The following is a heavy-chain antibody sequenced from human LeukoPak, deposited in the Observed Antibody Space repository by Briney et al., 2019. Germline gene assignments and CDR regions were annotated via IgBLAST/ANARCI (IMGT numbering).Heavy chain of an antibody. Sequence: SETLSLTCTVSGGSISSSSYYWGWIRQPPGKGLEWLGSIYYSGSTYYNPSLKSRVTISVDTSKNQSSLKLSSVTAADTAVYYCARRADYYDSSGFEYFDYWGQGTLVTVSS. CDR3: ARRADYYDSSGFEYFDY. D-gene: IGHD3-22*01. CDR2: IYYSGST. CDR1: GGSISSSSYY. J-gene: IGHJ4*02. V-gene: IGHV4-39*01.